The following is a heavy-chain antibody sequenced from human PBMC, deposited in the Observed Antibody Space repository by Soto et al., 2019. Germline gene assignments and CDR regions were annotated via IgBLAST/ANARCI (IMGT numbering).Heavy chain of an antibody. Sequence: GASVNVSCKASGYTFTRYYINWVRQAPGQGLEWMGIINPATGITNYAQNFEGRITMTRDTSTSTVYMELSSLRSDDTAVYYCASDRVSMEVWGHGTTVTVSS. CDR3: ASDRVSMEV. CDR2: INPATGIT. D-gene: IGHD3-10*01. J-gene: IGHJ6*02. CDR1: GYTFTRYY. V-gene: IGHV1-46*01.